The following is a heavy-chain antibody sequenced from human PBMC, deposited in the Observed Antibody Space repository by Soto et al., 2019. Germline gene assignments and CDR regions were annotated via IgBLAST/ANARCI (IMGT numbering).Heavy chain of an antibody. CDR3: ARLTSQGPRFDS. CDR1: GASVSSSDW. V-gene: IGHV4-4*02. J-gene: IGHJ4*02. Sequence: SETLSLTCAVSGASVSSSDWWAWVRQPPGKGLQWIGEIYQSGKTNYNPSLESRVTMSIDRSMNEFSLKVTSLTAADTAVYYCARLTSQGPRFDSWGQGSLVTVSS. CDR2: IYQSGKT.